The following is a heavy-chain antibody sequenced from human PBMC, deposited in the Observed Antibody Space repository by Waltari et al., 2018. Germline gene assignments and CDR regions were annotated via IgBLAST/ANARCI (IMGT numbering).Heavy chain of an antibody. V-gene: IGHV3-43*01. CDR3: AKPHYYGTGSRYSFHL. Sequence: EVKLLESGGGVAQAGGLLRLSCVASGFPFEDHPMHWVRQAPGKGLEWVSLITWNGGSTDYAASVKGRFTISRDNDKNSLFLQMSRLGVDDTATYYCAKPHYYGTGSRYSFHLWGQGTPVVVSS. CDR2: ITWNGGST. CDR1: GFPFEDHP. D-gene: IGHD3-10*01. J-gene: IGHJ4*02.